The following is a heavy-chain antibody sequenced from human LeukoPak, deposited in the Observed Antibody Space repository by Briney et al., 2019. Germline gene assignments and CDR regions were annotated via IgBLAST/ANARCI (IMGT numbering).Heavy chain of an antibody. CDR1: GGSFSGYY. J-gene: IGHJ4*02. V-gene: IGHV4-34*01. CDR2: INHSGST. D-gene: IGHD2/OR15-2a*01. Sequence: SETLSLTCAVYGGSFSGYYWSWIRQPPGKGLEWIGEINHSGSTNYNPSLKSRVTISVDTSKNQFSLKLSSVTAADTAVYYCARGRVTLEYWGQETLVTVSS. CDR3: ARGRVTLEY.